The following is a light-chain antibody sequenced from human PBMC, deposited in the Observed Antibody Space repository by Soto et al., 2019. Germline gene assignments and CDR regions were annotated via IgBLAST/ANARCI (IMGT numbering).Light chain of an antibody. Sequence: DSQMTQSPSTLYASVGDRVTITCRASQSISPWLAWYQQEPGKAPKLLIQKASSFQSGVPSRFSGSGSGTDFTLPISRLHPDDFAPYSCQQYNSSAPTFGEGTRGEI. J-gene: IGKJ1*01. CDR3: QQYNSSAPT. CDR1: QSISPW. CDR2: KAS. V-gene: IGKV1-5*03.